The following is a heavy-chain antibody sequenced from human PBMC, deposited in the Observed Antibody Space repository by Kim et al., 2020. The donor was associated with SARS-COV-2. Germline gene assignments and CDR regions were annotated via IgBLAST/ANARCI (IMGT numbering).Heavy chain of an antibody. CDR3: ANQRFIMIRGVTGYYGMDV. V-gene: IGHV3-23*01. Sequence: GGSLRLSCAASGFTFSSYAMSWVRQAPGKGLEWVSGISDGGGSTYYADPVKGRFTISRDNAKNTLYLQMNSLRAEDTAVYYCANQRFIMIRGVTGYYGMDVWGQGTTVTVSS. D-gene: IGHD3-10*01. CDR1: GFTFSSYA. J-gene: IGHJ6*02. CDR2: ISDGGGST.